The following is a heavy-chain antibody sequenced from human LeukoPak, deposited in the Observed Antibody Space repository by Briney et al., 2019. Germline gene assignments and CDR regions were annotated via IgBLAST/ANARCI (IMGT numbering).Heavy chain of an antibody. D-gene: IGHD2-21*02. J-gene: IGHJ6*04. V-gene: IGHV4-34*01. CDR3: ASGRVTDPIYYYSMDV. CDR1: GGSFSGYY. Sequence: SETLSLTCAVYGGSFSGYYWSWIRQPPGKGLEWIGEINHSGSTNYNPSLKSRVTISVDTSKNQFSLKLSSVTAADTAVYYCASGRVTDPIYYYSMDVWGKGTTVTVSS. CDR2: INHSGST.